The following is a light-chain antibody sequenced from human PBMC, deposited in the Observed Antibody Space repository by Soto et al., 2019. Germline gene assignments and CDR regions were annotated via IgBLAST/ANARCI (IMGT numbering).Light chain of an antibody. V-gene: IGKV1-5*03. CDR2: KVA. CDR1: QTISSR. CDR3: QQYNEFQYT. J-gene: IGKJ2*01. Sequence: DIQMTQSPSSLSASVGDRVTITCRASQTISSRLAWYKQKPGQAPKILIYKVANLQTGVASRFSVSGSGTEFSLNISSLQPDDFEVYYCQQYNEFQYTFGQGTRLDI.